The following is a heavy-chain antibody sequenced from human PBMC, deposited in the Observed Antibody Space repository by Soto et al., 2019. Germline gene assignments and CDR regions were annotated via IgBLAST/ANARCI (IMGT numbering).Heavy chain of an antibody. CDR1: GFTFSSYA. CDR3: ARDRQWLVRFDY. V-gene: IGHV3-30-3*01. D-gene: IGHD6-19*01. CDR2: ISYDGSNK. Sequence: QVQLVESGGGVVQPGRSLRLSCAASGFTFSSYAMHWVRQAPGKGLEWVAVISYDGSNKYYADSVKGRFTISRDNSKNTRDLQMNSLRAEDTAVYYCARDRQWLVRFDYWGQGTLVTVSS. J-gene: IGHJ4*02.